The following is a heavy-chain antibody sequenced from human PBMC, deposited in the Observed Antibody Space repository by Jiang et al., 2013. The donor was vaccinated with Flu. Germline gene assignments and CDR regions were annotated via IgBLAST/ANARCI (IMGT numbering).Heavy chain of an antibody. J-gene: IGHJ4*02. Sequence: GSGLVKPSETLSLTCSVSGDSISRSTFYWGWIRQSPGKGLEWIGSVYYSGSTYYNPSLKSRVTISVATSKNQFSLKLSSVTAADAAVYYCVRHEEDSSDWAVDYWGQGTLVTVSS. CDR3: VRHEEDSSDWAVDY. CDR1: GDSISRSTFY. CDR2: VYYSGST. D-gene: IGHD6-19*01. V-gene: IGHV4-39*01.